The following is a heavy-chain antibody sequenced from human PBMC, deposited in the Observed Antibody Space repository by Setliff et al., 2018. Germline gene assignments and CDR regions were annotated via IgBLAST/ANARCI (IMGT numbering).Heavy chain of an antibody. CDR2: IYPGDSDT. D-gene: IGHD2-2*01. V-gene: IGHV5-51*01. Sequence: PGESLKISCKGSGYNFANNWIGWVRQMPGKGLEWMGIIYPGDSDTRYSPSFQGQVTNSADKSISTAYLQWSSLKASDTAMYYCARQPIGYCSSPTCYWGQGTLVTVSS. CDR3: ARQPIGYCSSPTCY. J-gene: IGHJ4*02. CDR1: GYNFANNW.